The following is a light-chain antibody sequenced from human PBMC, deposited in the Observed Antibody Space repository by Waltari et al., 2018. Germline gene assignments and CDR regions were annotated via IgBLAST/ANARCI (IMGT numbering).Light chain of an antibody. CDR1: SSDVGGSTY. J-gene: IGLJ2*01. CDR3: SSYTSSSTQV. V-gene: IGLV2-14*03. CDR2: DVT. Sequence: QSALTQPPSVSGSPGQSLTIFCTGTSSDVGGSTYVSWYQQHPGKAPKLIIFDVTNRASGVSNRFSGSKSGNTAFLTISGLQTEDEADYYCSSYTSSSTQVFGGGTRLTVL.